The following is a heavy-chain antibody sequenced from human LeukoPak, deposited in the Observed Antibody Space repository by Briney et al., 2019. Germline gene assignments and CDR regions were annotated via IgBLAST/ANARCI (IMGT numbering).Heavy chain of an antibody. Sequence: FLRLSCAASGFTFDDYAMHWVRQAPGKGLEWVSGISWNSGSIGYADSVKGRFTISRDNAKNSLYLQMNSLRAEDTALYYCAKDINDFWSGNYFDYWGQGTLVTVSS. CDR1: GFTFDDYA. V-gene: IGHV3-9*01. CDR3: AKDINDFWSGNYFDY. CDR2: ISWNSGSI. J-gene: IGHJ4*02. D-gene: IGHD3-3*01.